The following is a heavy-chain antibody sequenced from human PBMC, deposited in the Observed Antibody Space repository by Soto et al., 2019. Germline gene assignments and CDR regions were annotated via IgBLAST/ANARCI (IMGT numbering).Heavy chain of an antibody. CDR1: GGSISSGGYY. CDR3: ARDVSDGDYYYGMDV. D-gene: IGHD4-17*01. V-gene: IGHV4-31*03. Sequence: SETLSLTCTVSGGSISSGGYYWSWIRQHPGKGLEWIGYIYYSGSTYYNPSLKSRVTISVDTSKNQFSLKLSSVTAADTAVYYCARDVSDGDYYYGMDVWGQGTTVTVSS. CDR2: IYYSGST. J-gene: IGHJ6*02.